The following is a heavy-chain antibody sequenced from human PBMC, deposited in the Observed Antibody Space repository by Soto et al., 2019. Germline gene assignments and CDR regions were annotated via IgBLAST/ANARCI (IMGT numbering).Heavy chain of an antibody. CDR3: AMGGHLDF. CDR2: IKDDGGET. D-gene: IGHD3-16*01. J-gene: IGHJ4*02. V-gene: IGHV3-7*03. Sequence: EVQLVESGGGLVQPGGSLRLSCAASGFSFSTYWMSWVRQAPGKGLEWVANIKDDGGETYYVDSVKGRFTISRDNAKTSLFLQMNSLRAEDTAVYYCAMGGHLDFCDQGTLVTVSS. CDR1: GFSFSTYW.